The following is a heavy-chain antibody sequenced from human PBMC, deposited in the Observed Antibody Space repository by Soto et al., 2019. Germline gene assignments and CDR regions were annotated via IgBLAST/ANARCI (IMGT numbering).Heavy chain of an antibody. Sequence: SETLSLTCTVSGVTISIGGYYLTWTRLRAVGGLEWIGDMYYSGSTNYNPSLKARITISADTSKKQFSLELRPLTAADTAVYYCATQPRYDSSGYFFYRGQGRGVTV. CDR1: GVTISIGGYY. V-gene: IGHV4-31*03. CDR3: ATQPRYDSSGYFFY. D-gene: IGHD3-22*01. CDR2: MYYSGST. J-gene: IGHJ4*02.